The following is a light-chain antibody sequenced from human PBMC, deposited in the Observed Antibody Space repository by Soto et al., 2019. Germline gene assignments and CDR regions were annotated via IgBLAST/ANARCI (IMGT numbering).Light chain of an antibody. CDR1: SSDVGAYNY. CDR2: DVS. Sequence: QSALAQPPSASGSPGQSVTISCTGTSSDVGAYNYVSWYQQHPGKAPKLIIYDVSQRPSGVPDRFSGSKPGNTASLTVSGLQAEDEAVYYCNSFAGSAHVVFGGGTKLTVL. CDR3: NSFAGSAHVV. J-gene: IGLJ2*01. V-gene: IGLV2-8*01.